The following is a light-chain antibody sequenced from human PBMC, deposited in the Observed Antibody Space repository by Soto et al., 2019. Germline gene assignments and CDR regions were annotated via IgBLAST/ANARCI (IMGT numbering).Light chain of an antibody. V-gene: IGLV2-8*01. CDR2: EVS. J-gene: IGLJ2*01. Sequence: QSALTQPPSASGSPGQSVTISCTGTRSDVGGYNYVSWYQQHPGKAPKLMIYEVSKRTSGVPDRFSGSKSGNTASLTVSGLHAEDEADYYCSSYAGSSVVFGGGTKLTVL. CDR3: SSYAGSSVV. CDR1: RSDVGGYNY.